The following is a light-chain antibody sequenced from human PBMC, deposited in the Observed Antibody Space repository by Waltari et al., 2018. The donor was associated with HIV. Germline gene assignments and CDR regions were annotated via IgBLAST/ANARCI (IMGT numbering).Light chain of an antibody. CDR2: GAS. J-gene: IGKJ1*01. V-gene: IGKV3-20*01. CDR3: QQYGSSPWT. CDR1: QSVRSSF. Sequence: EIMLTQSPGTLSLSPGERATLSCRASQSVRSSFLAWYQQKPGQAPRLLIYGASSRATGIPDTFRGSGSGTDFTLTISRLEPEDFAVYYCQQYGSSPWTFGQGTKVEIK.